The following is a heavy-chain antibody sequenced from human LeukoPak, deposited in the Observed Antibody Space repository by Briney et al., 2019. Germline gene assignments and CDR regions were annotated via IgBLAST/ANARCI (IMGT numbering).Heavy chain of an antibody. Sequence: SETLSLTCTVSGGPMSSHYWSWIRQPAGKGLEWIGRIYTSGSSNYNPSLKSRVSLSIDTSKKHFSLKLNSVTAADTAVHYCATYDQRLAFDNWGQGTRVSITS. CDR1: GGPMSSHY. V-gene: IGHV4-4*07. D-gene: IGHD6-25*01. CDR3: ATYDQRLAFDN. J-gene: IGHJ4*02. CDR2: IYTSGSS.